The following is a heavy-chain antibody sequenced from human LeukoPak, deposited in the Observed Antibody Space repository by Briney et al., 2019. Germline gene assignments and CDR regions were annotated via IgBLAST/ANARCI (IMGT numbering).Heavy chain of an antibody. V-gene: IGHV3-66*01. CDR1: GFTVSSNY. J-gene: IGHJ4*02. D-gene: IGHD1-26*01. CDR3: ASDLSSSRTFDY. Sequence: GGSLRLSCAASGFTVSSNYMSWVRQAPGKGLEWASVIYSGGSTYYADSVKGRFTISRDNSKNTLYLQMNSLRAEDTAVYYCASDLSSSRTFDYWGQGTLVTVSS. CDR2: IYSGGST.